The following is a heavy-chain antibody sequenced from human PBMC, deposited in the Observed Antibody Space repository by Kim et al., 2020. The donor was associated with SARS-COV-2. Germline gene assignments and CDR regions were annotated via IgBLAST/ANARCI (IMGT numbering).Heavy chain of an antibody. Sequence: SETLSLTCTVSGGSISSSSYYWGWIRQPPGKGLEWIGSIYYSGSTYYNPSLKSRVTISVDTSKNQFSLKLSSVTAADTAVYYCARQVGRLFSYYYYGMDVWGQGTTVTVSS. D-gene: IGHD3-22*01. CDR3: ARQVGRLFSYYYYGMDV. CDR2: IYYSGST. CDR1: GGSISSSSYY. J-gene: IGHJ6*02. V-gene: IGHV4-39*01.